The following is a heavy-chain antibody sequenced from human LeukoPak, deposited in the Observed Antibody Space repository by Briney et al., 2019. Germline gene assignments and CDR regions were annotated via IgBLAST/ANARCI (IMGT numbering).Heavy chain of an antibody. D-gene: IGHD6-19*01. J-gene: IGHJ4*02. CDR2: IYPDDSDT. V-gene: IGHV5-51*01. CDR3: ARQRRSIGWPNDY. Sequence: GESLKISCKGSGYSFTSYWIAWVRQMPGKGLEWMGIIYPDDSDTRYSPSFQGQVTITADKSISTAYLQWSSLKASDNAMYYCARQRRSIGWPNDYWGQGTLVTVSS. CDR1: GYSFTSYW.